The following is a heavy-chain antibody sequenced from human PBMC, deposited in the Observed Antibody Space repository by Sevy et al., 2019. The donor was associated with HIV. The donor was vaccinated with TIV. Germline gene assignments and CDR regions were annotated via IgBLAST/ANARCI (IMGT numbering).Heavy chain of an antibody. V-gene: IGHV3-48*01. CDR1: GFTFSSYS. Sequence: GGALRLSCAASGFTFSSYSMNWVRQAPGKGREWVSYISSSSSTIYYADSGKGRFTISRDNAKNSLYLQMNSLRAEDTAVYYCARLSGYSSSWSYFDYWGQGTLVTVSS. D-gene: IGHD6-13*01. CDR3: ARLSGYSSSWSYFDY. CDR2: ISSSSSTI. J-gene: IGHJ4*02.